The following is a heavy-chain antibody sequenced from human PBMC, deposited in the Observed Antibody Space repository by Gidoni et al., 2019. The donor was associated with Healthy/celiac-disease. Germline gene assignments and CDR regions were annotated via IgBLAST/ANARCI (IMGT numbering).Heavy chain of an antibody. CDR2: ISGSGGST. V-gene: IGHV3-23*01. CDR1: GFTFSSYA. D-gene: IGHD2-2*02. J-gene: IGHJ4*02. CDR3: AKDIVVVPAAIYIEGDYFDY. Sequence: EVQLLESGGGLVQPGGSLRLSCAASGFTFSSYAMSWVRQAPGKGLEWVSAISGSGGSTYYADSVKGRFTISRDNSKNTLYLQMNSLRAEDTAVYYCAKDIVVVPAAIYIEGDYFDYWGQGTLVTVSS.